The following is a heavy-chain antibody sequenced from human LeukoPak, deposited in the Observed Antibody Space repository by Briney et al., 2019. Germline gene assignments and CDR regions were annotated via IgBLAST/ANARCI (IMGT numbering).Heavy chain of an antibody. J-gene: IGHJ5*02. CDR3: ARDERYYDFWSGYPTPNWFDP. Sequence: PGGSLRLSCAASGFTFSSYSMNWVRQAPGKGLEWVSSISSSSSYIYYADSVKGRFTISRDNAKNSLYLQMNSLRAEDTAVYYCARDERYYDFWSGYPTPNWFDPWGQGTLVTVSS. CDR2: ISSSSSYI. CDR1: GFTFSSYS. V-gene: IGHV3-21*01. D-gene: IGHD3-3*01.